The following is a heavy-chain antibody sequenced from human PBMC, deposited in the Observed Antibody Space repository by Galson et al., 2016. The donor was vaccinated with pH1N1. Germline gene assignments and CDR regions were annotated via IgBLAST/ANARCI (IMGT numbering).Heavy chain of an antibody. CDR2: ISWNSATV. Sequence: PRLSCAASGFTFDDYAMHWVRQVPGKGLEGVSGISWNSATVAYAVSVKGRFTITRDNDKNSLYLQMNSLRAEDTAVYYCARGGGVLFYRGMDVWGQGTTVTVSS. D-gene: IGHD3-16*01. J-gene: IGHJ6*02. CDR1: GFTFDDYA. CDR3: ARGGGVLFYRGMDV. V-gene: IGHV3-9*01.